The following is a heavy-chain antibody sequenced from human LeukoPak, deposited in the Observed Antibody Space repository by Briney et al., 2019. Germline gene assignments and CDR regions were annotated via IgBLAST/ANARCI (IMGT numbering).Heavy chain of an antibody. J-gene: IGHJ4*02. D-gene: IGHD3-10*01. Sequence: SVKVSCKASGGTFSSYAISWVRQAPGQGLEWMGGIIPIFGTANYAQKFQGRVTITTDESTSTAYMELSSLRSEDTAVYYCASYKNYYGSGTHFDYWGQGTLVTVSS. CDR3: ASYKNYYGSGTHFDY. CDR2: IIPIFGTA. V-gene: IGHV1-69*05. CDR1: GGTFSSYA.